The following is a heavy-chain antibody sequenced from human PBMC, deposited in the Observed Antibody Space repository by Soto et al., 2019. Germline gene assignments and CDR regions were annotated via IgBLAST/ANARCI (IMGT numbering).Heavy chain of an antibody. D-gene: IGHD3-9*01. CDR2: ISAYNGST. Sequence: GASVKVSCKASGYTFTSYGISWVRQAPGQGLERMGWISAYNGSTSYAQKFQGRVTMTRDTSTSTVYMELSSLRSEDTAVYYCARDTDGGYYDILTGPPGCFMDVWGQGTTVTVSS. CDR1: GYTFTSYG. CDR3: ARDTDGGYYDILTGPPGCFMDV. J-gene: IGHJ6*02. V-gene: IGHV1-18*01.